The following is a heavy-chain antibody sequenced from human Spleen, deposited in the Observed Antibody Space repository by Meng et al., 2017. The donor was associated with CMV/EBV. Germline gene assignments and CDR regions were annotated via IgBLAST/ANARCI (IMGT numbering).Heavy chain of an antibody. J-gene: IGHJ4*02. V-gene: IGHV4-34*01. CDR3: ARGARFYCGGNCYSYDKYYFDY. CDR2: VIHSGST. CDR1: YS. Sequence: YSWRWIRQHPGKGLEWIGEVIHSGSTNYNPSLKTRVTMSVDTSKNQFSLKLSSVTAADTALYYCARGARFYCGGNCYSYDKYYFDYWGQGTLVTVSS. D-gene: IGHD2-21*02.